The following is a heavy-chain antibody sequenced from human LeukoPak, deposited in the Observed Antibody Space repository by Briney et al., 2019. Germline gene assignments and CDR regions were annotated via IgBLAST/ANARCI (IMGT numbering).Heavy chain of an antibody. Sequence: GSLRLSCAASGFNFSSYGMHWVRQAPGKGLEWVAVISYDGSNKYYADSVKGRFTISRDNSKNTLYLQMNSLRAEDTAVYYCAKDMEMYYYDSNGYYPYDAFDIWGQGTMVTVSS. V-gene: IGHV3-30*18. CDR2: ISYDGSNK. CDR3: AKDMEMYYYDSNGYYPYDAFDI. CDR1: GFNFSSYG. D-gene: IGHD3-22*01. J-gene: IGHJ3*02.